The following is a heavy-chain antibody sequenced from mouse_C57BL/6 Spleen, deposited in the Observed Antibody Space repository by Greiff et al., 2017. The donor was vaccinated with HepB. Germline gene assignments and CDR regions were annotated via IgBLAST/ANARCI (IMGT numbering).Heavy chain of an antibody. V-gene: IGHV1-22*01. CDR2: INPNNGGT. D-gene: IGHD2-3*01. J-gene: IGHJ3*01. CDR1: GYTFTDYN. CDR3: ARTGDGYYPAWFAY. Sequence: EVQLQQSGPELVKPGASVKMSCKASGYTFTDYNMHWVKQSHGKSLEWIGYINPNNGGTSYNQKFKGKATLTVNKSSSTAYMELRSLTSEDSAVYFCARTGDGYYPAWFAYWGPGTLVTVSA.